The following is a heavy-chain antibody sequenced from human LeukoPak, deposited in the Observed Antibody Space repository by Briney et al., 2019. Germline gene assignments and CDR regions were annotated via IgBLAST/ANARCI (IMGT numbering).Heavy chain of an antibody. J-gene: IGHJ4*02. CDR3: ARGPFVYYGSGSPGYFDY. Sequence: SETLSLTCAVYGGSFSGYYWSWIRQPPGKGLEWIGYIYYSGSTNYNPSLKSRVTISVDTSKNQFSLKLSSVTAADTAVYYCARGPFVYYGSGSPGYFDYWGQGTLVTVSS. CDR2: IYYSGST. V-gene: IGHV4-59*01. CDR1: GGSFSGYY. D-gene: IGHD3-10*01.